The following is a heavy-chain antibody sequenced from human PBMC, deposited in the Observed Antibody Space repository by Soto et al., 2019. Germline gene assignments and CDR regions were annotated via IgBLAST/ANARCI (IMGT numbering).Heavy chain of an antibody. CDR1: GFTFSSYA. J-gene: IGHJ6*02. CDR2: ISGSGGST. D-gene: IGHD6-13*01. CDR3: ARDRQPAGSYGMDV. V-gene: IGHV3-23*01. Sequence: PGGSLRLSCAASGFTFSSYAMSWVRQAPGKGLEWVSSISGSGGSTYYPDSVKGRFTMSRDNSKNTLYLQMNSLRAEDTAVYYCARDRQPAGSYGMDVWGQGTTVTVSS.